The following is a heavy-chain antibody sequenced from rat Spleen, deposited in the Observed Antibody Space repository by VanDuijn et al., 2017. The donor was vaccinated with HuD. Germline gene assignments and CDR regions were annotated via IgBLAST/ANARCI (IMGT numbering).Heavy chain of an antibody. V-gene: IGHV5-20*01. CDR3: AKDMADY. J-gene: IGHJ2*01. CDR2: ISYDGGNT. Sequence: EVQLVESGGGLVQPGRSMKLSCAASGFTFSSFAMAWVRQAPTKGLEWVASISYDGGNTYYRDSVKGRFTISRDNAKSSLYLQMDSLRSEDTSTYYCAKDMADYWGQGVMVTVSS. CDR1: GFTFSSFA.